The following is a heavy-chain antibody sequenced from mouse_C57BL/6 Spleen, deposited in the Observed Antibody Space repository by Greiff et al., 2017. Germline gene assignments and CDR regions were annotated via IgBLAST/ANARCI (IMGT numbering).Heavy chain of an antibody. Sequence: QVQLQQPGAELVRPGSSVKLSCKASGYTFTSYWMDWVKQRPGQGLEWIGNIYPSDSETHYNQKFKDKATLTVDKSSSTAYMQLSSLTSEDSAVYYGARSPRGRGPDYWGQGTTLTVSS. CDR1: GYTFTSYW. CDR3: ARSPRGRGPDY. J-gene: IGHJ2*01. D-gene: IGHD3-3*01. CDR2: IYPSDSET. V-gene: IGHV1-61*01.